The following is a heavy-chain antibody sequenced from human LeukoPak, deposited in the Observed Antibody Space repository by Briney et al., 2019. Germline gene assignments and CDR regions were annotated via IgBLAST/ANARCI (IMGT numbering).Heavy chain of an antibody. Sequence: SEILSLTCAVYGGSFSGYYWSWIRQPPGKGLEWIGEINHSGSTNYNPSLKSRVTISVDTSKNQFSLKLSSVTAADTAVYYCARKSTRYFDSLNWFDPWGQGTLVTVSS. V-gene: IGHV4-34*01. CDR1: GGSFSGYY. J-gene: IGHJ5*02. CDR3: ARKSTRYFDSLNWFDP. D-gene: IGHD3-9*01. CDR2: INHSGST.